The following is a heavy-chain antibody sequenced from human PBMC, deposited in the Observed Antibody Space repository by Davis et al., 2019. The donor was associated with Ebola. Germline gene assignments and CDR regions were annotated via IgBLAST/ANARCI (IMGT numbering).Heavy chain of an antibody. J-gene: IGHJ4*02. D-gene: IGHD1-1*01. V-gene: IGHV4-34*01. CDR2: INHSGST. Sequence: PSETLSLTCAVYGGSFSGYYWSWIRQPPGKGLEWIGEINHSGSTNYNPSLKSRVTISVDTSKNQFSLKLSSVTAADTAVYYCARGPQGRVQLERQPLDYWGQGTLVTVSS. CDR1: GGSFSGYY. CDR3: ARGPQGRVQLERQPLDY.